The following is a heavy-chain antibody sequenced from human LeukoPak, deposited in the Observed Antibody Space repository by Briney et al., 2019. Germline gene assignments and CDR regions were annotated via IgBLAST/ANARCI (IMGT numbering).Heavy chain of an antibody. V-gene: IGHV3-53*01. CDR2: IYSGGST. D-gene: IGHD3-10*01. CDR1: GFTVSSNY. Sequence: GGSLRLSCAASGFTVSSNYMSWVRQAPGKGLEWVSVIYSGGSTYYADSVKGRFTISRDNSRNTLYLHMNSLRVEDTAMYHCVRDGYYGSGSYWGQGTLVTVSS. J-gene: IGHJ4*02. CDR3: VRDGYYGSGSY.